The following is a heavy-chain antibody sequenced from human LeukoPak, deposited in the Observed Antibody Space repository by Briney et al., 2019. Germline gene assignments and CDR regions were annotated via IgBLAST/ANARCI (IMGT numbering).Heavy chain of an antibody. Sequence: SETLSLTCAVYGGSFSGYYWSWIRQPPGKGLEWIGEINHSGSTNYNPSLKSRVTISLDTSKNQFSLKLSSVTAADTAVYYCARGSTYYFASGSPFDYWGQGTLVSVSS. J-gene: IGHJ4*02. V-gene: IGHV4-34*01. CDR1: GGSFSGYY. CDR2: INHSGST. CDR3: ARGSTYYFASGSPFDY. D-gene: IGHD3-10*01.